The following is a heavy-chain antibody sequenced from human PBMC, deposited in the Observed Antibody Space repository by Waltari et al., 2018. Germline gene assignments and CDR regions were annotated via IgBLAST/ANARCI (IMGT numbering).Heavy chain of an antibody. D-gene: IGHD2-15*01. Sequence: EVQLVASGGGLVQPGGSLSCPCAASGFPSSCIILNRVRQAPGKGLEWGSSISSSSSYIYYADSGKGRFTITRDNAKNSLYLQMNSRRAEDTAVYYCARDPCSGGSCPLSWGQGTLVTVSS. CDR1: GFPSSCII. J-gene: IGHJ5*02. CDR3: ARDPCSGGSCPLS. CDR2: ISSSSSYI. V-gene: IGHV3-21*01.